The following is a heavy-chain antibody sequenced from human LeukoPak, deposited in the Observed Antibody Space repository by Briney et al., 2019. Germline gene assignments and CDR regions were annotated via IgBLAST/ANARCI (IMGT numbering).Heavy chain of an antibody. V-gene: IGHV3-23*01. J-gene: IGHJ6*02. CDR3: AKTPLGSITMVRGDMDV. CDR1: GFTFSSYA. D-gene: IGHD3-10*01. Sequence: GGSLRLSCAASGFTFSSYAMSWVRQAPGKGLEWVSAISGSGGSTYYADSVRGRFTISRDNSKNTLYLQMNSPRAEDTAVYYCAKTPLGSITMVRGDMDVWGQGTTVTVSS. CDR2: ISGSGGST.